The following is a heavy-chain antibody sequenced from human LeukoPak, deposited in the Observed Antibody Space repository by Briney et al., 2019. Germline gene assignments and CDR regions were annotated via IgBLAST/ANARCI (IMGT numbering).Heavy chain of an antibody. V-gene: IGHV3-21*01. Sequence: GGSLRLSCAASGFTFSSYSMNWARQAPGKGLEWVSSISSSSSYIYYADSVKGRFTISRDNAKNSLYLQMNSLRAEDTAVYYCAKDQLYGDDAFDIWGQGTMVTVSS. CDR1: GFTFSSYS. D-gene: IGHD4-17*01. CDR3: AKDQLYGDDAFDI. J-gene: IGHJ3*02. CDR2: ISSSSSYI.